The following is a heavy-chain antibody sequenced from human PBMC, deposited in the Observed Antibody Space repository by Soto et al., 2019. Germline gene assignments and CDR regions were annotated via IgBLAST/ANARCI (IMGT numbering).Heavy chain of an antibody. V-gene: IGHV3-23*01. D-gene: IGHD4-4*01. J-gene: IGHJ6*03. CDR3: ARWLKDSNYLSIYYYYYMNV. CDR2: ISGSGGST. CDR1: GFTFSSYA. Sequence: SGGSLRLSCAASGFTFSSYAMSWVRQAPGKGLEWVSAISGSGGSTYYADSVKGRFTISRDNSKNTLYLQMNSLRAEDTAVYYCARWLKDSNYLSIYYYYYMNVWGKGTTVTVSS.